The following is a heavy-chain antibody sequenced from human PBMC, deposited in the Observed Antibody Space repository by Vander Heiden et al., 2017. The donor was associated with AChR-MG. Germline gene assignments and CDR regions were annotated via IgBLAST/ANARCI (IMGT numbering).Heavy chain of an antibody. V-gene: IGHV3-48*01. CDR3: ARRRSGAFDI. CDR2: ISSSGTTI. CDR1: GFTFSSYY. Sequence: EVQLVESGGGLGQPGGSLGLSCAAPGFTFSSYYMNWVRQAPGKGLEWVSYISSSGTTIYYADSVKGRFTISRDNAKNSLYLQMNSLRAEDTAVYYCARRRSGAFDIWGQGTMVTVSS. J-gene: IGHJ3*02.